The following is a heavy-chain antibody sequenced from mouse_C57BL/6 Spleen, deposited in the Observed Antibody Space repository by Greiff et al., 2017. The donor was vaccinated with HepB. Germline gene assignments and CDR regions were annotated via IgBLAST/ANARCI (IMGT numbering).Heavy chain of an antibody. CDR1: GFSFNTYA. D-gene: IGHD1-1*01. CDR3: VRHPSYYYGSSYYAMDY. Sequence: EVKVVESGGGLVQPKGSLKLSCAASGFSFNTYAMNWVRQAPGKGLEWVARIRSKSNNYATYYADSVKDRFTISRDDSESMLYLQMNNLKTEDTAMYYCVRHPSYYYGSSYYAMDYWGQGTSVTVSS. J-gene: IGHJ4*01. CDR2: IRSKSNNYAT. V-gene: IGHV10-1*01.